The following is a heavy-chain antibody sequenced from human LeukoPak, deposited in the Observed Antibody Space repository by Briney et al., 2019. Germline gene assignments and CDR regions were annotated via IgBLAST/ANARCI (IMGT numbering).Heavy chain of an antibody. V-gene: IGHV3-20*04. CDR3: ARAPPRGPAVFG. D-gene: IGHD3-3*01. Sequence: PGGSPRLSCAASGFTFDDYGMSWVRQAPGKGLEWVSGINWNGGGTGYEDSVKGRFTISRDNAKNTLYLQMNSLRAEDTAVYYCARAPPRGPAVFGWGQGTLVTVSS. CDR1: GFTFDDYG. CDR2: INWNGGGT. J-gene: IGHJ4*02.